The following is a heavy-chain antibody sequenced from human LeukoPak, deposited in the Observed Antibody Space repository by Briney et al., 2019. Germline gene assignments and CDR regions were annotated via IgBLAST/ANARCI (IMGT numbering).Heavy chain of an antibody. CDR2: INPNSGGT. D-gene: IGHD2-21*01. V-gene: IGHV1-2*02. CDR3: ARDLFAAPAFDY. CDR1: GYTFTGYY. Sequence: EASVKVSCKASGYTFTGYYMHWVRPAPGQGLEWMGWINPNSGGTNYAQKLQGRVTMTTDTSTSTAYMELRSLRSDDTAVYYCARDLFAAPAFDYWGQGTLVTVSS. J-gene: IGHJ4*02.